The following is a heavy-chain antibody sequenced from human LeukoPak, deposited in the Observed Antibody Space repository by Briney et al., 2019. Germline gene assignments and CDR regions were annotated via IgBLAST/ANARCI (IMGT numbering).Heavy chain of an antibody. D-gene: IGHD3-22*01. CDR3: AKDVGYYDSSGYNAGAFDI. Sequence: PGGSLRLSCAASGFTFSSYAMSWVRQAPGKGLEWVSAISGSGGSTYYADSVKGRFTISRDNSKNTLYLQMNSLRAEDTAVYYCAKDVGYYDSSGYNAGAFDIWGQGTMVTVSS. CDR1: GFTFSSYA. V-gene: IGHV3-23*01. J-gene: IGHJ3*02. CDR2: ISGSGGST.